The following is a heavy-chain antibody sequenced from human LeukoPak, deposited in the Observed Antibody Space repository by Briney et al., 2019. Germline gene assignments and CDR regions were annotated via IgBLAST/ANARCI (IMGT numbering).Heavy chain of an antibody. D-gene: IGHD3-16*01. V-gene: IGHV1-46*01. CDR1: GYTFTSYY. Sequence: ASVKVSCKASGYTFTSYYMHWVRQAPGQGLEWMGIINLSDGITTYAQRFQGRVSMTRDTSTSTVYMDLSSLRSDDTAVYYCARAPIWGGMVTYYYMDVWGKGTTVTISS. CDR3: ARAPIWGGMVTYYYMDV. J-gene: IGHJ6*03. CDR2: INLSDGIT.